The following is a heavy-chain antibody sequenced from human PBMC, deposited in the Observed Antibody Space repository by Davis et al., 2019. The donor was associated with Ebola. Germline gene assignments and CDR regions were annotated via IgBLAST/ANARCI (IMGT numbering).Heavy chain of an antibody. J-gene: IGHJ3*02. D-gene: IGHD3-3*01. CDR2: ISSSSSYI. Sequence: GESLKISCAASGFTFSSCSMNWVRQAPGKGLEWVSSISSSSSYIYYADSVKGRFTISRDNAKNSLYLQMNSLRAEDTAVYYCARDLVRFLEWLSLPGAFDIWGQGTMVTVSS. CDR3: ARDLVRFLEWLSLPGAFDI. CDR1: GFTFSSCS. V-gene: IGHV3-21*01.